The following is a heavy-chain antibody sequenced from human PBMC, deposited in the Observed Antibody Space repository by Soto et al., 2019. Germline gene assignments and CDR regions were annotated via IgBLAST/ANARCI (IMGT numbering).Heavy chain of an antibody. CDR2: IYWDDDV. D-gene: IGHD4-4*01. J-gene: IGHJ5*02. Sequence: VSGPTLVNPAQTLTLNCAFSGFSLSTTGEGVGWFRQPPGKAPEWLALIYWDDDVRCSPSLRNRLTITKDTSENQVVLTMTNIDPLDTATSYSPNSTVSNGACFDTWGQGILVTVSS. CDR1: GFSLSTTGEG. CDR3: PNSTVSNGACFDT. V-gene: IGHV2-5*02.